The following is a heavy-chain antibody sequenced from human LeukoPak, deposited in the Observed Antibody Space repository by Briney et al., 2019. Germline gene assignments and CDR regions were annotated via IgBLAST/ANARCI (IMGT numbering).Heavy chain of an antibody. V-gene: IGHV1-2*02. Sequence: ASVKVSCKASGYTFTGYYMHWVRQAPGQGLEWMGWINPNSGGTNYAQKFQGRVTMTRDTSISTAYMELSRLSSVTAADTAVYYCARLTVDYYYYYMDVWGKGTTVTISS. D-gene: IGHD1-14*01. CDR2: INPNSGGT. CDR3: ARLTVDYYYYYMDV. CDR1: GYTFTGYY. J-gene: IGHJ6*03.